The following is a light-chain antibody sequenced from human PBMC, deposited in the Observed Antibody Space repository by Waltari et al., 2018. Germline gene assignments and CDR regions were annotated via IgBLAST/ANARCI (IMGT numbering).Light chain of an antibody. J-gene: IGLJ1*01. V-gene: IGLV1-47*01. CDR1: SSNVGSLY. Sequence: QSVLPQPPSASGTPGQRVTISCSGNSSNVGSLYVYWYKQPPGTAPKLLIYRDNQRPSGVPDRFSGSKSGTSASLAISGLRSEDEADYYCAAWDHNLGNYVFGTGTKVTVL. CDR3: AAWDHNLGNYV. CDR2: RDN.